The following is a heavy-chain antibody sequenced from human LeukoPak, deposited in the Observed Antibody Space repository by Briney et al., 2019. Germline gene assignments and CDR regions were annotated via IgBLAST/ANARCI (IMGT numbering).Heavy chain of an antibody. CDR2: INPNSGGT. CDR1: GYTFTGYY. Sequence: GASVKVSCKASGYTFTGYYMHWVRQAPGQGLEWMGWINPNSGGTNYAQKFQGRVTMTRDTSISTAYMELSRLRSDDTAVYYCARGEDYYYDSSGYWGPLVNYWGQGTLVTVSS. J-gene: IGHJ4*02. D-gene: IGHD3-22*01. V-gene: IGHV1-2*02. CDR3: ARGEDYYYDSSGYWGPLVNY.